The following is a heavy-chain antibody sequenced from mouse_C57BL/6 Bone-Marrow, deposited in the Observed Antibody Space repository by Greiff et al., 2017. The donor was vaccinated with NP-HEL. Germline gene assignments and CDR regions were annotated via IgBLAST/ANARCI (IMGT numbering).Heavy chain of an antibody. J-gene: IGHJ2*01. V-gene: IGHV1-61*01. D-gene: IGHD2-3*01. CDR2: IYPSDSET. CDR3: AILYDGSPPPYYFDY. CDR1: GYTFTSYW. Sequence: VQLQHPGAELVRPGSSVKLSCKASGYTFTSYWMDWVKQRPGQGLEWIGNIYPSDSETPYNQKFKDKATLTVDKSSSTAYMQLSSLTSEDSAVYYCAILYDGSPPPYYFDYWGQGTTLTVSS.